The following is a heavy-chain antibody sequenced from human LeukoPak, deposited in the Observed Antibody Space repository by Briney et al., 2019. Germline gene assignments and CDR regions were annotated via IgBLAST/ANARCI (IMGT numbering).Heavy chain of an antibody. CDR2: IKQDGSEK. D-gene: IGHD4-11*01. V-gene: IGHV3-7*01. CDR3: ARGRGGLTRDAFDI. J-gene: IGHJ3*02. Sequence: GGSLRLSCAASGFTFSSYWMSWVRQAPGKGLEWVANIKQDGSEKYYVDSVKGRFTISRDNAKNSLYLQMNSLRAEDSAFYYCARGRGGLTRDAFDIWGQGTLVTVSS. CDR1: GFTFSSYW.